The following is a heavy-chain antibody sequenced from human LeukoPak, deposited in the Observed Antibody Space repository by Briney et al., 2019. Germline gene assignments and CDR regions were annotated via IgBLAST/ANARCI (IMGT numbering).Heavy chain of an antibody. CDR2: ISGSGINT. CDR1: GFTFSSYA. Sequence: PGGSLRLSCAASGFTFSSYAMNWVRQAPGKGLEWVSAISGSGINTFYADSVRGRLAISRDNAKNTLYLQMNNLKAEDTAVYYCVANFADYTGSFHWGQGTLVTVSS. CDR3: VANFADYTGSFH. D-gene: IGHD4-17*01. V-gene: IGHV3-23*01. J-gene: IGHJ4*02.